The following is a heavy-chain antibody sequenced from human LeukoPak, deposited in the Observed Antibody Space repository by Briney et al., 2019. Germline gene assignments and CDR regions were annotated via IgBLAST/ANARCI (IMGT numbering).Heavy chain of an antibody. D-gene: IGHD3-22*01. CDR3: ARDRQDYHDSSGYPLDY. J-gene: IGHJ4*02. Sequence: GGSLRLSCAASGFTFSGYWMSGLRQAPGKGLEWVANIKQDGSEKYYVDSVKGRFTTSRDNAKNSLYLQMNSLRAEDTAVYYCARDRQDYHDSSGYPLDYWGQGTLVTVSS. CDR1: GFTFSGYW. V-gene: IGHV3-7*01. CDR2: IKQDGSEK.